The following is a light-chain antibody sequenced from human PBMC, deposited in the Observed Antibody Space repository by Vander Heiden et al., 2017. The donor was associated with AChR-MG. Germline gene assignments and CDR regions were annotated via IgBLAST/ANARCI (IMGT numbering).Light chain of an antibody. Sequence: EVVLTQSPGTLSLAPGERATLPCRASQSVSSNYLAWYQQKPGQAPRLLISGASSRATVIPDRFSGSGSGTDFTLTISRLEPEDFAVYYCQQYGSSPYTFGQGTKLEIK. CDR1: QSVSSNY. J-gene: IGKJ2*01. V-gene: IGKV3-20*01. CDR3: QQYGSSPYT. CDR2: GAS.